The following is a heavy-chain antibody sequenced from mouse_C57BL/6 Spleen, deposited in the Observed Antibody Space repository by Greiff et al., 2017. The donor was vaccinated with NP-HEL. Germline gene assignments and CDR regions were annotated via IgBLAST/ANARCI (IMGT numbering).Heavy chain of an antibody. V-gene: IGHV2-2*01. CDR2: IWSGGST. J-gene: IGHJ2*01. CDR1: GFSLTSYG. CDR3: ASPWAAGY. D-gene: IGHD4-1*01. Sequence: VMLVESGPGLVQPSQSLSITCTVSGFSLTSYGVHWVRQSPGKGLEWLGVIWSGGSTDYNAAFISRLSISKDNSKSQVFSKMNSLQADDTAIYYCASPWAAGYWGQGTTLTVSS.